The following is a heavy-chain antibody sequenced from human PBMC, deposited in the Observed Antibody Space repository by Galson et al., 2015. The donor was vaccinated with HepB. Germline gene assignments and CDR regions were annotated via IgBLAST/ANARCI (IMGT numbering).Heavy chain of an antibody. Sequence: LRLSCAASGFTFSNAWMSWVRQAPGKGLEWVGRIKSKTDGGTTDYAAPVKGRFTISRDDSKNTLYLQMNSLKTEDTAVYYCTTSRTYYYDSSGYYRWGQGTLVTVSS. D-gene: IGHD3-22*01. CDR3: TTSRTYYYDSSGYYR. CDR2: IKSKTDGGTT. J-gene: IGHJ5*02. V-gene: IGHV3-15*01. CDR1: GFTFSNAW.